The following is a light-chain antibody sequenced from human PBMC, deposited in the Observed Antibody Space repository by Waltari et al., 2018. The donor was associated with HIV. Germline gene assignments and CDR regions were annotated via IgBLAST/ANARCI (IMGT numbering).Light chain of an antibody. CDR2: DDN. Sequence: NFMLTQPHSVSESPGKTVTISCTRSSGSIATNYVQWYQQRPGSAPTIVIYDDNQRPSGVPNRCSGYIDSSANSASLTISGLKTEDEADYYCQSYDASNQWVFGGGTKLTVL. CDR3: QSYDASNQWV. V-gene: IGLV6-57*03. J-gene: IGLJ3*02. CDR1: SGSIATNY.